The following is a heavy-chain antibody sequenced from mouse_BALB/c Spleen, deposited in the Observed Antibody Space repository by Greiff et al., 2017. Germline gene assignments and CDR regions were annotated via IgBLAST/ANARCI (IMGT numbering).Heavy chain of an antibody. D-gene: IGHD1-1*01. Sequence: QVQLKQSAAGLARPGASVKMSCKASGYTFTSYTMHWVKQRPGQGLEWIGYINPSSGYTEYNQKFKDKTTLTADKSSSTAYMQLSSLTSEDSAVYYCARRDYYDWYFDVWGAGTTVTVSS. CDR3: ARRDYYDWYFDV. CDR2: INPSSGYT. V-gene: IGHV1-4*02. J-gene: IGHJ1*01. CDR1: GYTFTSYT.